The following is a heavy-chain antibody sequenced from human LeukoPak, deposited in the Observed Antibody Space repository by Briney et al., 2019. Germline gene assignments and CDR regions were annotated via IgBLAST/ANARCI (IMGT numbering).Heavy chain of an antibody. CDR1: GYTYTTDG. V-gene: IGHV1-18*01. D-gene: IGHD3-16*01. CDR3: AREGGMGKADSFAP. J-gene: IGHJ5*02. CDR2: IDTYSGKT. Sequence: ASVKVSCKASGYTYTTDGISWVRQAPGQGLEWMGWIDTYSGKTNYAQKFQGRVTMTSDTSTSTAYMELRSLRSDDTAAYYCAREGGMGKADSFAPGGRGTLVPVPS.